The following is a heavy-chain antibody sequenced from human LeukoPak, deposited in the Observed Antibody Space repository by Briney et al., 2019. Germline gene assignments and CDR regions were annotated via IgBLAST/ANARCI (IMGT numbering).Heavy chain of an antibody. Sequence: PGRSLRLSCAASGFTFSSYAMHWVRQAPGKGLEWVAVISYGGSNKYYADSVKGRFTISRDNSKNTLYLQMNSLRAEDTAVYYCAKGYYYDSSGYYPNYWGQGTLVAVSS. CDR3: AKGYYYDSSGYYPNY. D-gene: IGHD3-22*01. CDR1: GFTFSSYA. CDR2: ISYGGSNK. V-gene: IGHV3-30*04. J-gene: IGHJ4*02.